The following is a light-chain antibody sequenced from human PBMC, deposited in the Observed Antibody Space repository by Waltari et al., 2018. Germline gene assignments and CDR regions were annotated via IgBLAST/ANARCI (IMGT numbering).Light chain of an antibody. CDR2: DDI. Sequence: SFVLTQPPSVSVAPGQTARITCGGNNIDRRSINWYQQKPGQAPVLVVDDDIDRPSGIPERLSGSKSGNTATLSITRVEAGDEADYYCQIWDTLSHHFVFGAGTKVTVL. CDR3: QIWDTLSHHFV. J-gene: IGLJ1*01. V-gene: IGLV3-21*02. CDR1: NIDRRS.